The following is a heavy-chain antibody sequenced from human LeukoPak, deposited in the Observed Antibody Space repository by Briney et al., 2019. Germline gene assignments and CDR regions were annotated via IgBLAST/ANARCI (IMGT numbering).Heavy chain of an antibody. CDR2: ISAYNGNT. D-gene: IGHD2-2*01. CDR3: ARDPGYCSSTSCYAVWYYYGMDV. CDR1: GYTFTSYG. J-gene: IGHJ6*04. Sequence: ASVKVSCKASGYTFTSYGISWVRQAPGQGLEWMGWISAYNGNTNYAQKLKGRVTMTTDTSTSTAYMELRSLRSDDTAVYYCARDPGYCSSTSCYAVWYYYGMDVWGKGTTVTVSS. V-gene: IGHV1-18*04.